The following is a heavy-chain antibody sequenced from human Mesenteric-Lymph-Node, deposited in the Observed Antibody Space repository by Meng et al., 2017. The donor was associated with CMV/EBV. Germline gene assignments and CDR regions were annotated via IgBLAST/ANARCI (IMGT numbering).Heavy chain of an antibody. CDR1: GFTFSSYA. CDR2: ITHDANNK. CDR3: ARGYSSTFLDQ. D-gene: IGHD2-2*01. V-gene: IGHV3-30-3*01. J-gene: IGHJ4*02. Sequence: GESLKISCAASGFTFSSYAMHWVRQTPGGGLEWLALITHDANNKYYADSVRGRFTISRDNSRSTLYLQMNSLRGEDTAVYYCARGYSSTFLDQWGQGMLVTVSS.